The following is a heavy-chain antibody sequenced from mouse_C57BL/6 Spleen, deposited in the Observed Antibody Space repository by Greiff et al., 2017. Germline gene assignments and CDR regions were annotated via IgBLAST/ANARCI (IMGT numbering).Heavy chain of an antibody. D-gene: IGHD1-1*01. CDR2: IYPGSGST. CDR1: GYTFTSYW. CDR3: AREKIYYGSSSFDY. J-gene: IGHJ2*01. Sequence: QVQLKQPGAELVKPGASVKMSCKASGYTFTSYWITWVKQRPGQGLEWIGDIYPGSGSTNYNEKFKSKATLTVDTSSSTAYMQLSSLTSEDSAVYYCAREKIYYGSSSFDYWGQGTTLTVSS. V-gene: IGHV1-55*01.